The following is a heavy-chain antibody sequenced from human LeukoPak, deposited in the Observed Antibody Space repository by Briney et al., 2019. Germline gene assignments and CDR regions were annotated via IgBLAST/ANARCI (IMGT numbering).Heavy chain of an antibody. Sequence: SETLSLTCTVSGGSISSGSYYWSWIRQPAGKGLEWIGRIYTSGSTNYNPSLKSRVTISVDTSKNQFSLKLSSVTAADTAVYYCARDGIVGAFGADWGQGTLVTVSS. D-gene: IGHD1-26*01. CDR3: ARDGIVGAFGAD. CDR2: IYTSGST. J-gene: IGHJ4*02. V-gene: IGHV4-61*02. CDR1: GGSISSGSYY.